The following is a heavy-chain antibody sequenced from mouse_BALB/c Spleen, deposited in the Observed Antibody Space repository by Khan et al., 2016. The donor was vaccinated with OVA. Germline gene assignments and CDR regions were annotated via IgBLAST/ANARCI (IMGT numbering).Heavy chain of an antibody. CDR3: AKGVWSYYYALDY. J-gene: IGHJ4*01. V-gene: IGHV2-6-5*01. CDR1: GFSLTDYG. Sequence: QVQLKESGPGLVAPSQSLSITCTVSGFSLTDYGVSWIRQPPGKGLEWLGVIWGGGSTYYNSALKSRLSISKDNSKSQVFLKMSSLQTDDTATYYCAKGVWSYYYALDYWGQGTSVTVSS. CDR2: IWGGGST.